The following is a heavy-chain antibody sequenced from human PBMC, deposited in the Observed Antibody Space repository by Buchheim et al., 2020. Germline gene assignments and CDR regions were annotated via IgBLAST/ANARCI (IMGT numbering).Heavy chain of an antibody. CDR1: GFAVSANY. CDR3: TTSPSSAY. J-gene: IGHJ4*02. Sequence: EVQLVESGGGLVQPGGSLRLSCAASGFAVSANYMTWVRQAPGKGLEWVSVIYSGGTTYYADSVKGRFTISRDKSKHTLYLQMNNLRAEDTAVYYCTTSPSSAYWGQGTL. V-gene: IGHV3-66*01. CDR2: IYSGGTT.